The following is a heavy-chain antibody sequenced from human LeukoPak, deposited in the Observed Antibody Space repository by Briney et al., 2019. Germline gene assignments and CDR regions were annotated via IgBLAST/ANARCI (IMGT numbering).Heavy chain of an antibody. CDR3: AKGSSPSRPYYFDY. CDR1: GFTFSSYA. CDR2: ITGSGGST. D-gene: IGHD6-6*01. Sequence: PGRSLRLSCAASGFTFSSYAMSWVRQAPGKGLEWVSAITGSGGSTYHADSVRGRFTISRDNSKGTLYLQMDSLRVEDTAVYYCAKGSSPSRPYYFDYWGQGTLVTVSS. V-gene: IGHV3-23*01. J-gene: IGHJ4*02.